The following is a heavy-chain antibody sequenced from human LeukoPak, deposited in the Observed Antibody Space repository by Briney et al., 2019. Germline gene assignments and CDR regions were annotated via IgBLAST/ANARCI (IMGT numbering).Heavy chain of an antibody. D-gene: IGHD6-19*01. CDR2: IYYSGST. CDR3: ARVGYSSGWYPGSFDY. J-gene: IGHJ4*02. CDR1: GGSISSSSYY. V-gene: IGHV4-39*07. Sequence: PSETLSLTCTVSGGSISSSSYYWGWIRQPPGKGLEWIGSIYYSGSTNYNPSLKSRVTISVDTSKNQFSLKLSSVTAADTAVYYCARVGYSSGWYPGSFDYWGQGTLVTVSS.